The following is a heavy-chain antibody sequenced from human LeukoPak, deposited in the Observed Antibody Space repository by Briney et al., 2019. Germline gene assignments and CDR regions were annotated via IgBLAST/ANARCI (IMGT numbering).Heavy chain of an antibody. V-gene: IGHV4-61*09. Sequence: SETLSLTCTVSGGSISSGSNYWSWIRQPAGQGLEWIGHIYTSGSTKYNPSLKSRVTISVDTSKTQFSLKLTSVTAADTAMYYCARYSAGRYDFWSGYFHAFDIWGQGTMVTVSS. CDR2: IYTSGST. D-gene: IGHD3-3*01. CDR1: GGSISSGSNY. J-gene: IGHJ3*02. CDR3: ARYSAGRYDFWSGYFHAFDI.